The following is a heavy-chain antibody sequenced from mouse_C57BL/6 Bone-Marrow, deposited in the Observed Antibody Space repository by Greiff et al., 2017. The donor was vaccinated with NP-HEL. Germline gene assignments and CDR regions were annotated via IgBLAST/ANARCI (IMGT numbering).Heavy chain of an antibody. J-gene: IGHJ4*01. V-gene: IGHV1-82*01. D-gene: IGHD1-1*01. CDR3: AYGYAMDY. Sequence: QVQLQQSGPELVKPGASVKISCKASGYAFSSSWMNWVKQRPGKGLEWIGRIYPGDGDTNYNGKFKGKAILTADKSSSTAYMQLSSLTSEDSAVYFCAYGYAMDYWGQGTSVTVSS. CDR1: GYAFSSSW. CDR2: IYPGDGDT.